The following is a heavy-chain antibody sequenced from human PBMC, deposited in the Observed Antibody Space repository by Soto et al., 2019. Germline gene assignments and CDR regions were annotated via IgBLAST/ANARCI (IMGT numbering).Heavy chain of an antibody. CDR2: IYYSGST. CDR1: GRSISSGGYY. J-gene: IGHJ5*02. V-gene: IGHV4-31*03. D-gene: IGHD2-2*01. Sequence: SETLSLTCTVSGRSISSGGYYWSWIRQHPGKGLEWIGYIYYSGSTYYNPSLKSRVTISVGTSKNQFSLKLSSVTAADTAVYYCARDHGYCSSTSCSGHWFDPWGQGTLVTVSS. CDR3: ARDHGYCSSTSCSGHWFDP.